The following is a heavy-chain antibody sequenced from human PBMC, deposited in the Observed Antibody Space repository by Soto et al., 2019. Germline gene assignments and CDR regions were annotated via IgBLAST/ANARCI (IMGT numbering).Heavy chain of an antibody. CDR2: IYGSGGT. V-gene: IGHV4-4*07. Sequence: TSGTLSLTCTVSGGSMFCYYWSWIRQPAGKGLEWIARIYGSGGTNYNPSLKSRVTMSLDTSKNKFSLRLTSVTAADTAVYYCAREGASSYASRHFDNWGPGTLVTVSS. CDR3: AREGASSYASRHFDN. J-gene: IGHJ4*02. D-gene: IGHD3-16*01. CDR1: GGSMFCYY.